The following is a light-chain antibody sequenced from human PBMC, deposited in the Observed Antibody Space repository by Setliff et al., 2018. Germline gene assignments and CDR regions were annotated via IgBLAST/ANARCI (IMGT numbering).Light chain of an antibody. CDR1: SSDVGGYNY. CDR3: SSYTSSSTVVV. Sequence: QSVLTQPASVSGSPGQSITISCTGTSSDVGGYNYVSWYQQHPGKAPKLMIYDVSKRPSGVSNRFSGSKSGNTASLTISGLQAEDEADYYCSSYTSSSTVVVFGGGTK. V-gene: IGLV2-14*01. J-gene: IGLJ2*01. CDR2: DVS.